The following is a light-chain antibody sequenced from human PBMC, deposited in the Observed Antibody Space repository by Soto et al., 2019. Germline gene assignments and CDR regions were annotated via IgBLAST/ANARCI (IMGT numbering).Light chain of an antibody. V-gene: IGKV3-20*01. Sequence: EIVLTQSPGTLSLSPGERATLSCRASQSVSSYYLAWCQQKPGQAPRLLIYGASTRATGIPDRFSGSGSGTDFTLTITRLEPEDFAVYYCQQSPGTFGQGTKVDIK. CDR3: QQSPGT. CDR2: GAS. J-gene: IGKJ1*01. CDR1: QSVSSYY.